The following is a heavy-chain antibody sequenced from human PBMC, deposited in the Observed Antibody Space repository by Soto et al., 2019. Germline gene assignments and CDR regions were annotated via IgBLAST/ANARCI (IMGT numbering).Heavy chain of an antibody. D-gene: IGHD5-18*01. V-gene: IGHV4-34*01. CDR2: VYPNGNT. J-gene: IGHJ4*02. Sequence: QVQLQQWGAGLLKPSETLSLTCGVSGGSFSGYYWTWIRQPPGKGPEWIGEVYPNGNTNYNPSLKSRVTISVDTSKNQFSLELSSVTLAYTAVYSCARVRRYSYGSPLLNYYFDYWGKGTLVTVSS. CDR3: ARVRRYSYGSPLLNYYFDY. CDR1: GGSFSGYY.